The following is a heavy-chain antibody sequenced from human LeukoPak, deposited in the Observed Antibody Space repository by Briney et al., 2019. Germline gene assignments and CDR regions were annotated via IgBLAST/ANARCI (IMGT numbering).Heavy chain of an antibody. V-gene: IGHV3-23*01. J-gene: IGHJ4*02. CDR1: GFTFSSYG. Sequence: GGSLRLSCAASGFTFSSYGMSWVRQAPGKGLEWVSAISGSGGSTYYADSVKGRSAISRDNSKNTLNLQMNSLRAEDTAVYYCAIVVVTAIPTSYDSWGQGTLVTVSS. D-gene: IGHD2-21*02. CDR3: AIVVVTAIPTSYDS. CDR2: ISGSGGST.